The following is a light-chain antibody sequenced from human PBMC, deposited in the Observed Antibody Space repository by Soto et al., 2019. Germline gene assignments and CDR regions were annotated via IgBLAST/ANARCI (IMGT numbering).Light chain of an antibody. Sequence: QSVLTQSPSASASLGASVKLTCTLSSAHSSYAIAWHQQQSEKGPRYLMKLNSDGSHSKGDGIPDRFSGSSSGAERYLTISSLQSEDEADYYCQTWGTGILVVFGGGTKLTVL. CDR3: QTWGTGILVV. CDR1: SAHSSYA. CDR2: LNSDGSH. V-gene: IGLV4-69*01. J-gene: IGLJ3*02.